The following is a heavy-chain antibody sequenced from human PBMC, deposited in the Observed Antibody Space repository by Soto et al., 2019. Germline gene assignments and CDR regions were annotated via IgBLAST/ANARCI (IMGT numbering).Heavy chain of an antibody. CDR1: GGTFSSYA. J-gene: IGHJ4*02. Sequence: QVQLVQSGAEVQKPGSSVKVSCKASGGTFSSYAISWVRQAPGQGLEWRGGSIPIFSTEKYAQKFQGRVKITAHESTSTAYMELSSLRSEDTAVYYCATQGGYSYGFYFDYWGQGPLVTVSS. CDR2: SIPIFSTE. V-gene: IGHV1-69*01. D-gene: IGHD5-18*01. CDR3: ATQGGYSYGFYFDY.